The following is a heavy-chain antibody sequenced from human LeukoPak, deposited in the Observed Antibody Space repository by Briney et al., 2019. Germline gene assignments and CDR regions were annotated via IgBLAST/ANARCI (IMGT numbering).Heavy chain of an antibody. V-gene: IGHV4-59*12. J-gene: IGHJ6*03. Sequence: PSETLSLTCTVSGGSISSYYWSWIRQPPGKGLEWIGYIYYSGSTNYNPSLKSRVTISVDTSKNQFSLKLSSVTAADTAVYYCARETYYYGSGSYYLYYYYYMDVWGKGTTVTISS. CDR2: IYYSGST. CDR1: GGSISSYY. D-gene: IGHD3-10*01. CDR3: ARETYYYGSGSYYLYYYYYMDV.